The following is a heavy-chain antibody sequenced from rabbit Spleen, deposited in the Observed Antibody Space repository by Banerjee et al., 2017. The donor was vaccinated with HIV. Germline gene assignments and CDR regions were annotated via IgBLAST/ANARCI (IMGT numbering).Heavy chain of an antibody. CDR1: GFSFSSSDY. Sequence: QSLEESGGDLVKPGASLTLTCTASGFSFSSSDYMCWVRQAPGKGLEWISCIAGSNTGFTYSATWAKGRFTISKTSSTTVTLQMTSLTVADTATYFCARSTYGYDDYGDLYYAAMDLWGPGPWSPS. CDR3: ARSTYGYDDYGDLYYAAMDL. CDR2: IAGSNTGFT. J-gene: IGHJ6*01. D-gene: IGHD2-1*01. V-gene: IGHV1S40*01.